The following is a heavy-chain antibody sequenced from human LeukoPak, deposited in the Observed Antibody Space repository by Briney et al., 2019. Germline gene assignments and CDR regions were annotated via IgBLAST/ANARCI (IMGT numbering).Heavy chain of an antibody. CDR1: GFTFSSYT. J-gene: IGHJ4*02. CDR2: ITTGDGNT. D-gene: IGHD7-27*01. V-gene: IGHV3-23*01. Sequence: GGSLRLSCTASGFTFSSYTMTWVRQAPGKGLKWVSTITTGDGNTYYADSVKGRFTVSRDDSKNTLYLQMNSLRAEDTAVYYCAKDGGLWVSAHWGDSWGRGALVTVSS. CDR3: AKDGGLWVSAHWGDS.